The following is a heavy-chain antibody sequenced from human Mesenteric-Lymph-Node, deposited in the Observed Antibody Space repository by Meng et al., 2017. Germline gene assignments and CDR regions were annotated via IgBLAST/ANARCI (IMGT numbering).Heavy chain of an antibody. J-gene: IGHJ4*02. V-gene: IGHV1-69*04. D-gene: IGHD3-22*01. CDR3: ARGGYYYDSSGYPLGY. CDR2: IIPILGIA. Sequence: SVKVSCKASGYTFTSYGISWVRQAPGQGLEWMGRIIPILGIANYAQKFQGRVTITADKSTSTAYMELRSLRSDDTAVYYCARGGYYYDSSGYPLGYWGQGTLVTVSS. CDR1: GYTFTSYG.